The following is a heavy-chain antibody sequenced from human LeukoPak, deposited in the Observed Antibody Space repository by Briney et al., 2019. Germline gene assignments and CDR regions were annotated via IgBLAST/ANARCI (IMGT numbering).Heavy chain of an antibody. CDR1: GFTFSSYW. CDR3: ARDLMSSSSWFVVAFDI. CDR2: INTDGSST. V-gene: IGHV3-74*01. J-gene: IGHJ3*02. D-gene: IGHD6-13*01. Sequence: PGGSLRLSCAASGFTFSSYWMHWVRQAPGKGLVWVSRINTDGSSTSYADSVKGRFTISRDNAKNTLYLQMNSLRAEDTAVYYCARDLMSSSSWFVVAFDIWGQGTMVTVSS.